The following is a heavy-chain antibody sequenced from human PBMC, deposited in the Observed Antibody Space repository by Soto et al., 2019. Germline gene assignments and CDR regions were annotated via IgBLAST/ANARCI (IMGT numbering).Heavy chain of an antibody. J-gene: IGHJ4*02. CDR1: GIIFSSYA. CDR2: ISGSAHST. V-gene: IGHV3-23*01. D-gene: IGHD3-10*01. CDR3: AKDRHYYGSGNYYFDY. Sequence: PGGSLRLSCAASGIIFSSYAMSWVRQAPGKGLEWVSGISGSAHSTHYADSVKGRFTISRDNSKNTLYLQMNSLRAEDTAVYYCAKDRHYYGSGNYYFDYWGQGTLVTVSS.